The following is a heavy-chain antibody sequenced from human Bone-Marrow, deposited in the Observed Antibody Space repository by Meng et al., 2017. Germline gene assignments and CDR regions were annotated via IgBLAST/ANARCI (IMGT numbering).Heavy chain of an antibody. V-gene: IGHV1-69*01. J-gene: IGHJ5*02. CDR3: AREPGPRVGWFDP. CDR1: GGTFSSYA. CDR2: IIPIFGTA. Sequence: QVEVVQSGAEVKKLGSSGKVSCKASGGTFSSYAISWGRQAPGQGLEWMGGIIPIFGTANYAQKFQGRVTITADESTSTAYMELSSLRSEDTAVYYCAREPGPRVGWFDPWGQGTLVTVSS. D-gene: IGHD1-26*01.